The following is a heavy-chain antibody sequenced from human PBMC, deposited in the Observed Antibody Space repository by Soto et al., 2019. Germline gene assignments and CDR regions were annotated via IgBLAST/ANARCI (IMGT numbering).Heavy chain of an antibody. J-gene: IGHJ3*02. D-gene: IGHD2-15*01. V-gene: IGHV4-34*01. CDR2: INHSGST. CDR1: GGSFSGYY. CDR3: ASPAGEGYCSGGSCYDSHDAFDI. Sequence: SETLSLTCAVYGGSFSGYYWSWIRQPPGKGLEWIGEINHSGSTNYNPSLKSRVTISVDTSKNQFSLKLSSVTAADTAVYYWASPAGEGYCSGGSCYDSHDAFDIWGQGTMVTVSS.